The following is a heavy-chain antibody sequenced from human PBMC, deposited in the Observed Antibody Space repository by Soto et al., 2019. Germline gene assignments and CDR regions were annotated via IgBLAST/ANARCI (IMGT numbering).Heavy chain of an antibody. Sequence: QVQLQESGPGLVKHSQTLSLTCTVSGGSISSGDYYWSWIRQPPGKGLGWIGYIYYSGSTYYNPSLKSRVTISVDTSKNQFSLKLSSVTAADTAVYYCARDHYVYDILTGYGYYYGMDVWGQGTTVTVSS. J-gene: IGHJ6*02. CDR1: GGSISSGDYY. CDR3: ARDHYVYDILTGYGYYYGMDV. V-gene: IGHV4-30-4*01. D-gene: IGHD3-9*01. CDR2: IYYSGST.